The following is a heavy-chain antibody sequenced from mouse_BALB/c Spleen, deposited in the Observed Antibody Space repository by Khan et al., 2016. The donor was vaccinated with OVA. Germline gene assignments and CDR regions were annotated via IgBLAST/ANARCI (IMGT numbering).Heavy chain of an antibody. J-gene: IGHJ4*01. CDR2: INTYTGEP. Sequence: QIQLVQSGPELKKPGETVKISCKAFGYTFTNFGMNWVKQAPGKGLEWMGWINTYTGEPTYADDFKGRFAFSLETSASTAYLQINNLKNEDTATYFCSRPPYFSYIMAYWGQGTSVTVSS. CDR1: GYTFTNFG. D-gene: IGHD2-10*01. V-gene: IGHV9-3-1*01. CDR3: SRPPYFSYIMAY.